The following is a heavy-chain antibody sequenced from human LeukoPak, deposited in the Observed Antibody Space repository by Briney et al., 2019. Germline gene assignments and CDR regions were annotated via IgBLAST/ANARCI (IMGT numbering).Heavy chain of an antibody. D-gene: IGHD3-10*01. CDR1: GASISNSNW. J-gene: IGHJ4*02. V-gene: IGHV4-4*02. Sequence: SGTLSLTCAVAGASISNSNWWTWVRQPPGKGLEWIGEIYHSGSTNYKPSLKSRATISVDKSKNQFSLKLSSVTAADTAVYYCATLWFGELGNDYWGQGTLVTVSS. CDR2: IYHSGST. CDR3: ATLWFGELGNDY.